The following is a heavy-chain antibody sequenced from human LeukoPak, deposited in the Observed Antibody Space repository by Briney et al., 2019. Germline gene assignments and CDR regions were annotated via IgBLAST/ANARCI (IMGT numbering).Heavy chain of an antibody. CDR3: AKDKSVAGFYFDY. J-gene: IGHJ4*02. D-gene: IGHD6-19*01. Sequence: GGSLRLSCAAPGFTFSSYGIHWVRQAPGKGLEWVAFIRYDGSNKYYADSVKGRFTISRDNSKNTLYLQMNSLRAEDTAVYYCAKDKSVAGFYFDYWGQGTLVTVSS. CDR1: GFTFSSYG. CDR2: IRYDGSNK. V-gene: IGHV3-30*02.